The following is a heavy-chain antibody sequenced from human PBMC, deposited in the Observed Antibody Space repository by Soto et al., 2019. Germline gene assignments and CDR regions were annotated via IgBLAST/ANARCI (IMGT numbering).Heavy chain of an antibody. Sequence: QVQLVQSGAEVKKPGASVKVSCKASGYTFTSYGISWVRQAPGQGLEWRGWISAYSGNTNYAQKLQGRVTMTTDTSTSTAYMELRSLSSDDTAVYYCARDLGITMIPEPPLDYWGQGTLVTVSS. V-gene: IGHV1-18*01. J-gene: IGHJ4*02. CDR1: GYTFTSYG. CDR2: ISAYSGNT. D-gene: IGHD3-22*01. CDR3: ARDLGITMIPEPPLDY.